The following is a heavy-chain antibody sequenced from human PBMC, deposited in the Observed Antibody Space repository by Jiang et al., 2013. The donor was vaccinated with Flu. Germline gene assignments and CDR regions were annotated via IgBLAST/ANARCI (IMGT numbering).Heavy chain of an antibody. CDR1: GFTFSAYC. D-gene: IGHD1-14*01. CDR3: AKDREPTYIHYMDV. Sequence: ASGFTFSAYCVHWVRQGSRARGLEWVAVMSIDGSTGYYADSVKGRFTISRDNSKNTLYLQMNSLTTEDTAVYYCAKDREPTYIHYMDVWGQGTTVTVSS. CDR2: MSIDGSTG. J-gene: IGHJ6*02. V-gene: IGHV3-30-3*01.